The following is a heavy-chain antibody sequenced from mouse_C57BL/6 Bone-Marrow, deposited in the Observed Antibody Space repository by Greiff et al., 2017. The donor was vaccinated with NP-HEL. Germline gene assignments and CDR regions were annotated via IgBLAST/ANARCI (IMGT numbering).Heavy chain of an antibody. CDR2: ISDGGSYT. V-gene: IGHV5-4*01. J-gene: IGHJ1*03. Sequence: EVKLVESGGGLVKPGGSLKLSCTASGFTFSSYAMSWVRQTPEKRLEWVATISDGGSYTYYPDNVKGRFTISRDNAKNNLYLQMSHLKSEDTAMYYCARDGAFYYGSSHWYFDVWGTGTPVTVSS. D-gene: IGHD1-1*01. CDR1: GFTFSSYA. CDR3: ARDGAFYYGSSHWYFDV.